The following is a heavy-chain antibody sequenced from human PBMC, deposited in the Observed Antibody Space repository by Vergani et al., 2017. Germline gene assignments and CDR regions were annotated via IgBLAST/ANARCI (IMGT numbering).Heavy chain of an antibody. CDR2: ISSSSSYI. CDR1: GFTFSSYS. J-gene: IGHJ4*02. D-gene: IGHD3-22*01. Sequence: EVQLVESGGGLVKPGGSLRLSCAASGFTFSSYSMNWVRQAPGKGLEWVSSISSSSSYIYYADSVKGRFTISRDNAKNSLYLQMNSLRAEDTAVYYCARDFSGYYYYFDYWGQGTLVTVSS. CDR3: ARDFSGYYYYFDY. V-gene: IGHV3-21*01.